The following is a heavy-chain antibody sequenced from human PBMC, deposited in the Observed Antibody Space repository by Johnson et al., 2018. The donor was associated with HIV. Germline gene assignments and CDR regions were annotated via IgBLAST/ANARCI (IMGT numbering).Heavy chain of an antibody. D-gene: IGHD3-16*01. Sequence: QLVESGGGLVQPGRSLRLSCAASGFTFDDYAMHWVRQAPGKGLEWDSGISWNSGSIGYADAVKARFTISSDNAKNSLYLQMNSLRAEDTALYYCAKDASTLGGDAFDIWGQGTMVTVSS. CDR1: GFTFDDYA. V-gene: IGHV3-9*01. CDR2: ISWNSGSI. J-gene: IGHJ3*02. CDR3: AKDASTLGGDAFDI.